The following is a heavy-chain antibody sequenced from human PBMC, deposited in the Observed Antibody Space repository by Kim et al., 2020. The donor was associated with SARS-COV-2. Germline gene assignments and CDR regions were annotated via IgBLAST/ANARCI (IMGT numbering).Heavy chain of an antibody. Sequence: GGSLRLSCVGTGLTFTTYWMDWVRQAPGKGLEWVANINHDGSGKNYVDSVRGRFTISRDNAKNSLFLQMNSLRAEDTAFYYCGRDVFGSGSYWGQGSLVTVSS. CDR3: GRDVFGSGSY. D-gene: IGHD6-19*01. J-gene: IGHJ4*02. CDR2: INHDGSGK. V-gene: IGHV3-7*01. CDR1: GLTFTTYW.